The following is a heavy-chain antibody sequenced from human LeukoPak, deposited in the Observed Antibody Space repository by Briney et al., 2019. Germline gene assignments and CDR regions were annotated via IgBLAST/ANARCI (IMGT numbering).Heavy chain of an antibody. J-gene: IGHJ4*02. CDR3: ARRLRHYYDSSRYSTPYCFDY. Sequence: GESLKIPFKGSGYRFANYWIGWVRQLPGKGLEWMGIIYPSDSQTRYSPSVQGQVTISVDKSISTASLQWSRLQASDTAIYYCARRLRHYYDSSRYSTPYCFDYWGRGTLVTVSS. CDR1: GYRFANYW. D-gene: IGHD3-22*01. CDR2: IYPSDSQT. V-gene: IGHV5-51*01.